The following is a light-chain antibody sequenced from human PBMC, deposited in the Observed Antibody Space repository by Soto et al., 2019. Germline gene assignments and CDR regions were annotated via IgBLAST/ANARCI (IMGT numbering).Light chain of an antibody. CDR3: QHYNSYSEA. CDR2: KAS. CDR1: QTIRSW. Sequence: DIKMTQSPSTLSGSVGDRVTITCRASQTIRSWLAWYQQKPGKAPKLLIYKASTLKSGVPSRFSGSGSGTEFTLTISSLQPDDFATYYCQHYNSYSEAFGQGNKVELK. V-gene: IGKV1-5*03. J-gene: IGKJ1*01.